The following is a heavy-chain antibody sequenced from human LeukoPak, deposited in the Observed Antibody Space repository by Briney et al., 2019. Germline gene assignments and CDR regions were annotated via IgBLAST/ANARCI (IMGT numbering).Heavy chain of an antibody. D-gene: IGHD4-17*01. CDR1: GGSISSYY. CDR3: ATVVTRDYFDD. J-gene: IGHJ4*02. CDR2: SYYSGST. Sequence: SETLSLTCTVSGGSISSYYWSWIRQPPGKGLEWIGYSYYSGSTNYNPSLTRRVTISVDTSKNQFSLKLSSVTAADTAVYYCATVVTRDYFDDWGQGTLVTVSS. V-gene: IGHV4-59*01.